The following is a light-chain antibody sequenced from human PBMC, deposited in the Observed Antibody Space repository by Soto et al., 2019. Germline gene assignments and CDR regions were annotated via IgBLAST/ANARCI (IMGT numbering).Light chain of an antibody. Sequence: DIPMTQSPPSLSASVGDRVTITCRASRSVSNYLNWYQQKPGKAPKLLIYAASSLQSGVSSRFSGSGSGTDFTLTIRSLQPEDFATYYCQQSHSIPLTFGQGTKVEIK. V-gene: IGKV1-39*01. CDR2: AAS. J-gene: IGKJ1*01. CDR1: RSVSNY. CDR3: QQSHSIPLT.